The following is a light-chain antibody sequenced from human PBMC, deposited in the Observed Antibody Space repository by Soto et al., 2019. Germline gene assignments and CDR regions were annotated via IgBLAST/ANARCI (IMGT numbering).Light chain of an antibody. CDR2: GAS. V-gene: IGKV3-20*01. CDR3: QQYGSYPLP. Sequence: EIVLTQSPDTLSLSLGERATLSCRASQSISFSYLAWYQQKPGQAPRLLIYGASSRATGIPDRFSGSGSGTDFTLTISRLEPEDFAVYYCQQYGSYPLPVGGGTKVEIK. J-gene: IGKJ4*01. CDR1: QSISFSY.